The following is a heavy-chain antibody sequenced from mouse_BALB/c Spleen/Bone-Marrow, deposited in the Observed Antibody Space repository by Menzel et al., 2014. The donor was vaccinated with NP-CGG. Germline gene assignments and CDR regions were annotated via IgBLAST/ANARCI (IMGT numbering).Heavy chain of an antibody. V-gene: IGHV1-87*01. Sequence: VQLVESGAELARPGASVKLSCKASGYTFTSYGMQWVKQRPGQGLEWIGAIYPGDGDTRYTQKFKGKATLTADKSSSTAYMQLSSLASEDSAVYYCARRDYGIRENYYAMDYWGQGTSVTVSS. CDR1: GYTFTSYG. CDR2: IYPGDGDT. J-gene: IGHJ4*01. D-gene: IGHD1-2*01. CDR3: ARRDYGIRENYYAMDY.